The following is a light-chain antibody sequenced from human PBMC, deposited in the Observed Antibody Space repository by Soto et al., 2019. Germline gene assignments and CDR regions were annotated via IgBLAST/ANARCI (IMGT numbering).Light chain of an antibody. Sequence: QSALTQPRSVSGSPGQSVTISCTGTISDVGCYNYVSWYQQHPGKAPKLIIYDVTKRPSGVPDRFSGSKSGNTASLTISGPQAEYEADYYCCSYAGSYTYVFGTGTKVTVL. CDR1: ISDVGCYNY. J-gene: IGLJ1*01. V-gene: IGLV2-11*01. CDR2: DVT. CDR3: CSYAGSYTYV.